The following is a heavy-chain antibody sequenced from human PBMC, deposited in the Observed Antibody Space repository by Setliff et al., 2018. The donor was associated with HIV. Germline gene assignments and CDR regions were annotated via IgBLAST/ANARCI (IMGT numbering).Heavy chain of an antibody. V-gene: IGHV4-39*07. D-gene: IGHD3-22*01. CDR2: IYYSGSN. CDR1: GGSISSSSYY. J-gene: IGHJ4*02. Sequence: PSETLSLTCTVSGGSISSSSYYWGWIRQPTGKGLEWIGSIYYSGSNYYNPSLKSRVTMSVDTSKNQFSLKLSSVTAADTAVYYCARGGGYDRSGYYPFYYWGQGTPVTVAS. CDR3: ARGGGYDRSGYYPFYY.